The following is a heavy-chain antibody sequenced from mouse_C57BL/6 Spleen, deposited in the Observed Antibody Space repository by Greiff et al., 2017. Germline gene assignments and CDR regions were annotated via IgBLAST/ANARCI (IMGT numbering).Heavy chain of an antibody. CDR1: GFTFSDYG. CDR2: ISSGSSTI. CDR3: ARPPYGGYFDV. Sequence: EVMLVESGGGLVKPGGSLKLSCAASGFTFSDYGMHWVRQAPEKGLEWVAYISSGSSTIYYADTVKGRFTISRDNAKNTLFLQMTSLRSEDTAMYYCARPPYGGYFDVWGTGTTVTVSS. V-gene: IGHV5-17*01. D-gene: IGHD1-1*01. J-gene: IGHJ1*03.